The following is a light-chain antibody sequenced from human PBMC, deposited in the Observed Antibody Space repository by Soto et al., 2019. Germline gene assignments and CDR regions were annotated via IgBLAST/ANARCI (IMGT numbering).Light chain of an antibody. J-gene: IGKJ4*01. Sequence: DIVMTQSPLSLPVTPGEPASISCRSSQSLLHSNGYNYLDWYLQKPGQSPQLLIYLGSYRASGVPDRFSGSGSCTEFTLKISRVEAEDVGVYYCMQALQTPSFGGGTKVEI. CDR3: MQALQTPS. V-gene: IGKV2-28*01. CDR1: QSLLHSNGYNY. CDR2: LGS.